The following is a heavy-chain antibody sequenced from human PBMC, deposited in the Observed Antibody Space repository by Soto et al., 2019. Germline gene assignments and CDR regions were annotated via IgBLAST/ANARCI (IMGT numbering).Heavy chain of an antibody. CDR1: GYTFTSYY. Sequence: ASVKVSCKASGYTFTSYYMHWVRQAPGQGLEWMGIINPSGGSTSYAQKFQGRVTMTRDRSTSTVHMELSSLRSEDTAVYYCARDQITRTSCPYWGAHFESGYCRGYGMDVWGQGTTVTVSS. CDR2: INPSGGST. D-gene: IGHD3-3*01. J-gene: IGHJ6*02. CDR3: ARDQITRTSCPYWGAHFESGYCRGYGMDV. V-gene: IGHV1-46*01.